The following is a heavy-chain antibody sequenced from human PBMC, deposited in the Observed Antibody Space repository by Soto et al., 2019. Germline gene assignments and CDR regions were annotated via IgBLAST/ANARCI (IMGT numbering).Heavy chain of an antibody. CDR2: INPAGTIT. V-gene: IGHV3-74*01. CDR1: GFTFSHYW. Sequence: MQMVESGGGSVQPGGSLRLSCAASGFTFSHYWMHWVRQTPGKGLVWVSRINPAGTITNYADSVEGRFTISRDNADSALFLQMNSLSAEDTAIYYCTSDTFGLTDTWGQGTLFTVSS. CDR3: TSDTFGLTDT. J-gene: IGHJ5*02. D-gene: IGHD3-16*01.